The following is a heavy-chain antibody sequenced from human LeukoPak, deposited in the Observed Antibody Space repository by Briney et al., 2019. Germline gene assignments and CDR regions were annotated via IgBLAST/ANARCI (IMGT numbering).Heavy chain of an antibody. CDR1: GYTFTSYG. Sequence: ASVKVSCKASGYTFTSYGISWVRQAPGQGLEWMGWISAYNGNTNYAQKLQGRVTMTTDTSTSTAYMELRSLRSDDTAVYYCAREESYCSGGSCYSNYFDYWGQGTLVTVSS. V-gene: IGHV1-18*01. J-gene: IGHJ4*02. D-gene: IGHD2-15*01. CDR2: ISAYNGNT. CDR3: AREESYCSGGSCYSNYFDY.